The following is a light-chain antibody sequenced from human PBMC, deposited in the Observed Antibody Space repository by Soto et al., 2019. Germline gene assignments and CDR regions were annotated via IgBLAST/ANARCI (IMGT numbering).Light chain of an antibody. J-gene: IGLJ1*01. CDR1: SSDIGAYNY. CDR2: EVS. V-gene: IGLV2-14*01. CDR3: SSYTTGSVYV. Sequence: QSALTQPPSASGSPGQSVTISCTGTSSDIGAYNYVSWYQQHPGKAPKLMIYEVSNRPPGVSNRFSGSKSANTASLTISGLQADDEADYYCSSYTTGSVYVFGTGTKVTVL.